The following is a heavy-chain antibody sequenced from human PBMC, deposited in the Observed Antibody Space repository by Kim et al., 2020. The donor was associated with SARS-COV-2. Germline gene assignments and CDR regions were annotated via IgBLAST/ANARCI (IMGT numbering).Heavy chain of an antibody. D-gene: IGHD3-22*01. J-gene: IGHJ4*02. CDR2: IRSKAYGGTT. Sequence: GGSLRLSCTASGFTFGDYAMSWFRQAPGKGLEWVGFIRSKAYGGTTEYAASVKGRFTISRDDSKSIAYLQMNSLKTEDTAVYYCTRLRDYYDSSGYYYVPADYWGQGTLVTVSS. CDR3: TRLRDYYDSSGYYYVPADY. CDR1: GFTFGDYA. V-gene: IGHV3-49*03.